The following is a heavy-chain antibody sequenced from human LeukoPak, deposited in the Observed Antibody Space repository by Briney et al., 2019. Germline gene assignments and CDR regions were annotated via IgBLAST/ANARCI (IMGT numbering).Heavy chain of an antibody. D-gene: IGHD1-26*01. V-gene: IGHV1-46*01. CDR2: MSPLSLYT. J-gene: IGHJ4*02. CDR1: GYTFTNYW. Sequence: ASVKVSCKASGYTFTNYWIHWVRQAPGQGLEWIGVMSPLSLYTSYAQKFQGRITMTRDTSTSTVSMELNSLRSEDTAVYYCAREKTSGAFDYWGQGTLVTVSS. CDR3: AREKTSGAFDY.